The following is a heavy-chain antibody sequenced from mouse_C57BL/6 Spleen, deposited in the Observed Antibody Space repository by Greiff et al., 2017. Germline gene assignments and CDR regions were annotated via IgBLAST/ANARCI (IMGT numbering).Heavy chain of an antibody. V-gene: IGHV1-82*01. Sequence: VQLQQSGPELVKPGASVKISCKASGYAFSSSWMNWVKQRPGKGLEWIGRIYPGDGDTNYNGKFKGKATLTADKSSSTAYMQLSSLTSEDSAVYFCARQGGYDYYYAMDYWGQGTSVTVSS. CDR1: GYAFSSSW. J-gene: IGHJ4*01. D-gene: IGHD2-2*01. CDR2: IYPGDGDT. CDR3: ARQGGYDYYYAMDY.